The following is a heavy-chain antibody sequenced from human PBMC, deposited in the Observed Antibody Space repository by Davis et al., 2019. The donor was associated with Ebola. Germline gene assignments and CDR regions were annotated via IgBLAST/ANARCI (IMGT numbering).Heavy chain of an antibody. J-gene: IGHJ5*02. V-gene: IGHV3-20*04. CDR1: GFTFSRYW. CDR3: AKGGGAIHDWFHP. D-gene: IGHD3-16*01. Sequence: GGSLRLSCAASGFTFSRYWMSWVRQAPGKGLEWVSAINWSGDGKAYSESVKGRFTISRDNAKNSLYLQMNSLRAEDTAFYYCAKGGGAIHDWFHPRGQGVLVTVSS. CDR2: INWSGDGK.